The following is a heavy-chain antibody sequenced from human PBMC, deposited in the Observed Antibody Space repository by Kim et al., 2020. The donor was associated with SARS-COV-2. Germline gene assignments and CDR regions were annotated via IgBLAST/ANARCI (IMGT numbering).Heavy chain of an antibody. D-gene: IGHD6-13*01. Sequence: GGSLRLSCTASGFTFSNYAIHWVRQAPGKGLEWVAIISYDGSNKFSADSVKGRFTISRDNSKNTLYLQMNSLRAEDTAVYYCARDLFIAAAGPPRSGMDGWGQGAPVTVSS. CDR2: ISYDGSNK. V-gene: IGHV3-30*04. CDR1: GFTFSNYA. CDR3: ARDLFIAAAGPPRSGMDG. J-gene: IGHJ6*02.